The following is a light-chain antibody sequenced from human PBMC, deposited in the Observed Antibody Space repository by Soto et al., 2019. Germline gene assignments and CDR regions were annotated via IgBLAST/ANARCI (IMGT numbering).Light chain of an antibody. Sequence: QSALTQPASVSGSPGQSFTISCTGTSSDVGGYNYVSWYQQHPGKAPKLMIYDVSNRPSGVSNRFSGSKSGNTASLTISGLQAEDEADYYCSSYTSSSTRGFGTGTKLTVL. V-gene: IGLV2-14*01. CDR3: SSYTSSSTRG. CDR1: SSDVGGYNY. CDR2: DVS. J-gene: IGLJ1*01.